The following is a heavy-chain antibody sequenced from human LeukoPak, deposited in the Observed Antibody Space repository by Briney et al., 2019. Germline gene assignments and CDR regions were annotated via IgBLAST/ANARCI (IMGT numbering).Heavy chain of an antibody. V-gene: IGHV3-11*06. D-gene: IGHD6-19*01. CDR1: GFTFSDYY. CDR2: ISSSSSYT. CDR3: AKIPKWLGIGVFDY. J-gene: IGHJ4*02. Sequence: PGGSLRLSCAASGFTFSDYYMSWIRQAPGKGLEWVSYISSSSSYTNYADSVKGRFTISRDNAKNSLYLQMNSLRAEDTAVYYCAKIPKWLGIGVFDYGGQETLVTVPS.